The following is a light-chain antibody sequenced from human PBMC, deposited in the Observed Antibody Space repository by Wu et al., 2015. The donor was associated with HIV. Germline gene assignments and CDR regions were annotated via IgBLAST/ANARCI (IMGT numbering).Light chain of an antibody. V-gene: IGKV3-11*01. J-gene: IGKJ3*01. CDR1: QSVSSY. CDR3: QQRSNWPS. CDR2: DAS. Sequence: EIVLTQSPATLSLSPGERATLSCRASQSVSSYLAWYQQKPGQAPRLLIYDASNRATGIPARFSGSGSGTDFTLTISSLEPEDFAVYYCQQRSNWPSFGPGTTGGYQT.